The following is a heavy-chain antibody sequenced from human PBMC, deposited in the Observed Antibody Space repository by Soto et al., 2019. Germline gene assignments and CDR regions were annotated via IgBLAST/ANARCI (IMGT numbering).Heavy chain of an antibody. CDR3: ARHGSRGYYYYYGMDV. Sequence: QVQLQQWGAGLLKPSETLSLTCAVYGGSFSGYYWSWIRQPPGKGLEWIGEINHSGSTNYNPSLKSRVTISVDTSKSQFSLKLSSVTAADTAVYYCARHGSRGYYYYYGMDVWGQGTTVTVSS. V-gene: IGHV4-34*01. J-gene: IGHJ6*02. D-gene: IGHD6-13*01. CDR2: INHSGST. CDR1: GGSFSGYY.